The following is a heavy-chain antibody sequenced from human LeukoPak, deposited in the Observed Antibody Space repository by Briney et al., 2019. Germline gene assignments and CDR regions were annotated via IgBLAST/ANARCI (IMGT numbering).Heavy chain of an antibody. CDR3: AKDPPIAAAGSYFDY. D-gene: IGHD6-13*01. Sequence: PGGSLRLSCAASGFTFSSYAMSWVRQAPGEGLEWVSAISGSGGSTYYADSVKGRLTTSRDNSKNTLYRQMNSLRAEDTAVYYCAKDPPIAAAGSYFDYWGQGTLVTVSS. J-gene: IGHJ4*02. V-gene: IGHV3-23*01. CDR2: ISGSGGST. CDR1: GFTFSSYA.